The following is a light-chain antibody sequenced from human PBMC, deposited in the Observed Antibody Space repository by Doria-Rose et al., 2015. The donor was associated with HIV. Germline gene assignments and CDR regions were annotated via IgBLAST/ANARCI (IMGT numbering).Light chain of an antibody. Sequence: IVLTQSPGTLSLSPGEKATLSCRASQSVSSNYLAWYQQRPGQAPRLLVYAASSRATGIPDRFSGSGSETDFTLSISRLEPEDYAVYYCQQYGSSPLTCGGGTKVEIK. V-gene: IGKV3-20*01. CDR1: QSVSSNY. J-gene: IGKJ4*01. CDR3: QQYGSSPLT. CDR2: AAS.